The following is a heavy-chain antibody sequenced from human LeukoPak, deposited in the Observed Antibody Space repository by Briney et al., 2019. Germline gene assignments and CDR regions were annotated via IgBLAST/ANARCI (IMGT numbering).Heavy chain of an antibody. D-gene: IGHD3-22*01. J-gene: IGHJ5*02. CDR1: GGYISSGGYY. V-gene: IGHV4-31*03. CDR2: IYYSGST. Sequence: SETLSLTCTVSGGYISSGGYYWSWIRQHPGKGLERIGYIYYSGSTYYNPSLKSRVTISVDTSKNQFSLKLSSVTAADTAVYYCARVGYYYDSSVGRYNWFDPWGQGTLVTVSS. CDR3: ARVGYYYDSSVGRYNWFDP.